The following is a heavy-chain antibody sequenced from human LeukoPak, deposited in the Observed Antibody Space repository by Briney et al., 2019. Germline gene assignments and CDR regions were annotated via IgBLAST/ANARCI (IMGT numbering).Heavy chain of an antibody. D-gene: IGHD3-22*01. CDR2: VNWSGSSP. Sequence: PGGSLRLSCAASGFNFDDYGMTWVRQAPGRGLDWVSGVNWSGSSPNYADSVKGRFTISRDSATNSLYLQMNSLRAEDTALYYCARAHNYDGRDYYYAFSDYWGQGTLVTVSS. CDR1: GFNFDDYG. CDR3: ARAHNYDGRDYYYAFSDY. J-gene: IGHJ4*02. V-gene: IGHV3-20*04.